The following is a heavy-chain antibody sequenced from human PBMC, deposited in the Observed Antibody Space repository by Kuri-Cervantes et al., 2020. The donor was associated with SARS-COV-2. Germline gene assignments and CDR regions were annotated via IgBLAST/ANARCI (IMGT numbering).Heavy chain of an antibody. Sequence: GGSLRLSCAASGFTFSSYAMHWVRQAPGKGLEWVAVISYDGSNKYYADSVKGRFTISRDNSKNTLYLQMNSLRAEDTAVYYCARSGLGYCSGEDCYIHWGQGTLVTVSS. CDR1: GFTFSSYA. J-gene: IGHJ4*02. CDR2: ISYDGSNK. V-gene: IGHV3-30*04. CDR3: ARSGLGYCSGEDCYIH. D-gene: IGHD2-15*01.